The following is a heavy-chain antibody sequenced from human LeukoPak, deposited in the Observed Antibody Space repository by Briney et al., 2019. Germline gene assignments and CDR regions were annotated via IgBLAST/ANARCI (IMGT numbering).Heavy chain of an antibody. Sequence: SGTLSFTCAVYGGSFSGYYWSWIRQPPGKGLEWIGEINHSGSTNYNPSLKSRVTISVDTSKNQFSLKLSSVTAADTAVYYCVRGPVDIVATIKVPFDYWGQGTLVTVSS. CDR2: INHSGST. CDR3: VRGPVDIVATIKVPFDY. J-gene: IGHJ4*02. V-gene: IGHV4-34*01. D-gene: IGHD5-12*01. CDR1: GGSFSGYY.